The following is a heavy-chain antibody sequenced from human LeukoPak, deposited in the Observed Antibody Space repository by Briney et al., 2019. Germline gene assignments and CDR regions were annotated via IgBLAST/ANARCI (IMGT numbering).Heavy chain of an antibody. CDR2: ISAYNGNT. J-gene: IGHJ4*02. V-gene: IGHV1-18*01. CDR1: GYTFTSYG. CDR3: ARDQAYYDFWSGYYKGFDY. Sequence: ASVKVSCKASGYTFTSYGISWVRQAPGQGLEWMGWISAYNGNTNYAQKLQGRVTMTTDTSTSTAYMELRSLRSDDTAVYYCARDQAYYDFWSGYYKGFDYWGQGTLVTVSS. D-gene: IGHD3-3*01.